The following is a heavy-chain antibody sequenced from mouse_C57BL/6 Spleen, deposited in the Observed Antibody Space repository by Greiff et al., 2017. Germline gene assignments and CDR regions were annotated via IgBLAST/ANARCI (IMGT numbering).Heavy chain of an antibody. J-gene: IGHJ3*01. V-gene: IGHV1-19*01. Sequence: EVQLQQSGPVLVKPGASVKMSCKASGYTFTDYYMNWVKQSPGKSLEWIGVINPYNGSTSYTQKFQGQATLTVDKSSSTAYMELNSLTSEDSAVYYCARDHYYGSRLLAYWGQGTLVTVSA. CDR1: GYTFTDYY. CDR3: ARDHYYGSRLLAY. CDR2: INPYNGST. D-gene: IGHD1-1*01.